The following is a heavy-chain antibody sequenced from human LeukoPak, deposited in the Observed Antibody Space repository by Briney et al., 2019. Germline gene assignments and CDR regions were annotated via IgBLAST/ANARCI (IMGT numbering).Heavy chain of an antibody. CDR3: ARVRIAAGYFDL. CDR1: GGTFSSYA. J-gene: IGHJ2*01. D-gene: IGHD6-6*01. CDR2: IIPIFGTA. Sequence: ASVKVSCKASGGTFSSYAISWVRQAPGQGLEWMGGIIPIFGTANYAQKFQGRVTITADESTSTAYMGLSSLRSEDTAVYYCARVRIAAGYFDLWGRGTLVTVSS. V-gene: IGHV1-69*01.